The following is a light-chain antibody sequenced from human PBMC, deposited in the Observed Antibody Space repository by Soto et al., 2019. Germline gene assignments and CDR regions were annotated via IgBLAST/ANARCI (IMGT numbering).Light chain of an antibody. CDR1: QSVSSY. Sequence: EIVLIQSPATLSLSPGERATLSCRASQSVSSYLAWYQQKPGQAPRLLIYDASNRATGIPARFSGSGSGTDFTLTISSLEPEEFAVYYCQQYGSSLFFGQGTRLEIK. V-gene: IGKV3-11*01. J-gene: IGKJ5*01. CDR3: QQYGSSLF. CDR2: DAS.